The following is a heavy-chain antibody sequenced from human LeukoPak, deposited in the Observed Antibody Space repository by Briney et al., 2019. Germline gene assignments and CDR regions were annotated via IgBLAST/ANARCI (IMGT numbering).Heavy chain of an antibody. D-gene: IGHD2/OR15-2a*01. V-gene: IGHV3-74*01. Sequence: GGSLRLSCAASGNYWMHWVRQVPGKGLVWVSHINSDGSWTSYADSVKGRFTISKGNAKNTVYLQMNSLRAEDTAVYYYVSFYETYWGRGTLVTVSS. CDR2: INSDGSWT. CDR1: GNYW. J-gene: IGHJ4*02. CDR3: VSFYETY.